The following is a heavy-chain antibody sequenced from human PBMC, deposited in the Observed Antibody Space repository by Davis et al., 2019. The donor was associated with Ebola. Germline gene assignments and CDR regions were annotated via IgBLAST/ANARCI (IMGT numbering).Heavy chain of an antibody. J-gene: IGHJ4*02. D-gene: IGHD3-10*01. CDR3: ARGPRSYFRAGGDDY. Sequence: KVSCKGSGYSFTSYWISWVRQMPGKGLEWMGIIYPGDSDTSDSPSFQGQVTLSVDKSINTAYLQWSSLKASDTAMYYCARGPRSYFRAGGDDYWGQGTLVSVSS. CDR2: IYPGDSDT. V-gene: IGHV5-51*01. CDR1: GYSFTSYW.